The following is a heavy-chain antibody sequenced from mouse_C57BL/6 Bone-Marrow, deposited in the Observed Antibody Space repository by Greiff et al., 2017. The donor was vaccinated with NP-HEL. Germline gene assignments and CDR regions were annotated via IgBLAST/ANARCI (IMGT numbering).Heavy chain of an antibody. Sequence: VQLQQSGAELVRPGTSVKVSCKASGYAFTNYLIEWVKQRPGQGLEWIGVINPGSGGTNYNEKFKGKATLTADKSSSTAYLQLSSLTSEDSAVYFCARRIYYDYPAWFAYWGQGTLVTVSA. CDR1: GYAFTNYL. CDR2: INPGSGGT. J-gene: IGHJ3*01. D-gene: IGHD2-4*01. CDR3: ARRIYYDYPAWFAY. V-gene: IGHV1-54*01.